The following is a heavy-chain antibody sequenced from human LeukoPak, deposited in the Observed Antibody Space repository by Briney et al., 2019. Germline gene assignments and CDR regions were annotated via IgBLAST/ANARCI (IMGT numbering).Heavy chain of an antibody. CDR1: GFTFSSYS. CDR3: AKGKAYNNLDWFDP. D-gene: IGHD4-11*01. Sequence: GGSLRLSCAASGFTFSSYSMNWVRQAPGKGLEWVSSIIGTGDGTFYADSVKGRFTISRDNSKNTLFLQMNSLRAEDTAVYYCAKGKAYNNLDWFDPWGQGTLVTVSS. CDR2: IIGTGDGT. J-gene: IGHJ5*02. V-gene: IGHV3-23*01.